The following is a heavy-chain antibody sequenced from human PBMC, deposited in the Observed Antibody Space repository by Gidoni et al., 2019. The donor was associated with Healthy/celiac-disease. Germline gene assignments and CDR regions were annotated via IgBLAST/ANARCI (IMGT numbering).Heavy chain of an antibody. D-gene: IGHD2-15*01. V-gene: IGHV1-2*02. CDR1: GYTVTGYY. CDR3: AREEGGGLGYGMDV. Sequence: QVQLVQSGAAVKKPGASVKVSCKASGYTVTGYYMHWVRQAPGQGLEWMGWINPNSGGTNYAQKFQGRVTMTRDTSISKAYMELSRLRSDDTSVYYCAREEGGGLGYGMDVWGQGTTVTVSS. J-gene: IGHJ6*02. CDR2: INPNSGGT.